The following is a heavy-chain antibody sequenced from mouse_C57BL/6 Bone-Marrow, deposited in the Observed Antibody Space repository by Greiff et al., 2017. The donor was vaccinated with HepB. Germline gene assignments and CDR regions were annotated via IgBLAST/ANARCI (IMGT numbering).Heavy chain of an antibody. D-gene: IGHD2-3*01. Sequence: EVQLQQSGPVLVKPGASVKMSCKASGYTFTDYYMNWVKQSHGKSLEWIGVINPYNGGTSYNQKFKGKATLTVDKSSSTAYMELNSLTSEDSAVYYCAREGGYDGYYEAWFAYWGQGTLVTVSA. CDR3: AREGGYDGYYEAWFAY. V-gene: IGHV1-19*01. J-gene: IGHJ3*01. CDR2: INPYNGGT. CDR1: GYTFTDYY.